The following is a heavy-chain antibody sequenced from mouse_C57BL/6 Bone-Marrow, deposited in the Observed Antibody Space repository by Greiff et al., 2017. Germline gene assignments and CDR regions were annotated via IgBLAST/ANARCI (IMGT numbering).Heavy chain of an antibody. CDR2: IYPRSGNT. Sequence: QVQLQQSGAELARPGASVKLSCKASGYTFTSYGISWVKQRTGQGLEWIGEIYPRSGNTYYNEKFKGKATLTADKSSSTAYMELRSLTSEDSAVCFCAREGITPWFAYWGQGTLVTVSA. CDR1: GYTFTSYG. J-gene: IGHJ3*01. V-gene: IGHV1-81*01. CDR3: AREGITPWFAY. D-gene: IGHD1-1*01.